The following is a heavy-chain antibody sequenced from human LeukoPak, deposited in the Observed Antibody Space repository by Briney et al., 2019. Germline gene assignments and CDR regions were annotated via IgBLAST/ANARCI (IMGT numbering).Heavy chain of an antibody. CDR2: INPNSGGT. Sequence: ASVKVSCKASGYTFTGYYMHWVRQAPGQGLEWMGWINPNSGGTNYAQKFQGRVTMTRDTSISTAYMELSRLRSDDTAVCYCARYYGSGSPYLFEYWGQGTLVTVSS. CDR1: GYTFTGYY. V-gene: IGHV1-2*02. D-gene: IGHD3-10*01. CDR3: ARYYGSGSPYLFEY. J-gene: IGHJ4*02.